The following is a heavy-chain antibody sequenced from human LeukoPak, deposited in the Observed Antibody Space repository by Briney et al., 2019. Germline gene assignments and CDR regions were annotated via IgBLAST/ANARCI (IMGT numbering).Heavy chain of an antibody. CDR2: INPSGGST. CDR1: GGTFSSYA. D-gene: IGHD1-26*01. J-gene: IGHJ4*02. Sequence: ASVKVSCKASGGTFSSYAISWVRQAPGQGLEWMGIINPSGGSTSYAQKFQGRVTMTRDTSTSTVYMELSSLRSEDTAVYYCARGWGATNDFDYWGQGTLVTVSS. CDR3: ARGWGATNDFDY. V-gene: IGHV1-46*01.